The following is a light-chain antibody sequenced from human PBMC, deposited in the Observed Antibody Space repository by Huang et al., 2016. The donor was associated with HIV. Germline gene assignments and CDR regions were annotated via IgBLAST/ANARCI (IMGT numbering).Light chain of an antibody. J-gene: IGKJ4*01. CDR3: QQRSDWPLT. CDR2: DTS. Sequence: EIALTQSPATLFLSPGERATLSCRASQSVSSYLAWYQQKPGQAPRLLIYDTSTRATGIPARFSGSGSGTDFTLTISSLEPEDFAVYYCQQRSDWPLTFGGGTKVEIK. V-gene: IGKV3-11*01. CDR1: QSVSSY.